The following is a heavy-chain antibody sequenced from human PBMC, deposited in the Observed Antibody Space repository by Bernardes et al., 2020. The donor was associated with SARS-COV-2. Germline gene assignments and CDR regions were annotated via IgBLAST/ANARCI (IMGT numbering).Heavy chain of an antibody. CDR2: INQGGGEK. J-gene: IGHJ6*02. CDR1: EFTFRDFW. CDR3: TRGHHHIQF. D-gene: IGHD1-1*01. V-gene: IGHV3-7*01. Sequence: GGSLRLSCADSEFTFRDFWMSWFRQAPGKGLEWVASINQGGGEKYYVDSAKGRFTISRDNTKISVFLQMNSLRVEDTAIYYCTRGHHHIQFWGQGTTVTVSS.